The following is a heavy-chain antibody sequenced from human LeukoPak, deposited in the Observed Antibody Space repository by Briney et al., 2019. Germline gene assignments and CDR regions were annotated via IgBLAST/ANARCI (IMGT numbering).Heavy chain of an antibody. J-gene: IGHJ4*02. Sequence: GGSLRLSCAASGFIFSRYGMSWVRQAPGKGLECVSAISGSGGTTYYADSVKGRFTISRDNSKNTLYLKINSLRAEDTAVYYCAKDHLPGIVVADRDYWGLGTLVTVSS. CDR1: GFIFSRYG. D-gene: IGHD6-19*01. V-gene: IGHV3-23*01. CDR2: ISGSGGTT. CDR3: AKDHLPGIVVADRDY.